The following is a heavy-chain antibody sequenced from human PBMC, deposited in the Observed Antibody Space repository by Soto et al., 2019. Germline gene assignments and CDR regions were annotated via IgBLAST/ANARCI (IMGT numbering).Heavy chain of an antibody. CDR2: ILYDGSNK. J-gene: IGHJ5*02. V-gene: IGHV3-30-3*01. D-gene: IGHD3-10*01. CDR1: GITFNNFA. Sequence: QVQLVESGGGVVQPGRSLRLSCVASGITFNNFAMHWVRQAPGKGLEWVAAILYDGSNKYYADSVKGRFTISRDNSKNTLYLQMNSLRTEDTAGYYCARDGGFDPVGQGTLVTVSS. CDR3: ARDGGFDP.